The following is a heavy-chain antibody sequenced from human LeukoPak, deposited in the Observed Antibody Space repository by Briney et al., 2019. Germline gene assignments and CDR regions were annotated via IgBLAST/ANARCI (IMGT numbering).Heavy chain of an antibody. Sequence: VASVKVSCKASGYTFTGYYMHWVRQAPGQGLEWMGRINPNSGGTNYAQKFQGRVTMTRDTSISTAYMELSRLRSDDTAVYYCARSSTSEWELLRLWGQGTLVTVSS. J-gene: IGHJ4*02. CDR2: INPNSGGT. D-gene: IGHD1-26*01. CDR3: ARSSTSEWELLRL. V-gene: IGHV1-2*06. CDR1: GYTFTGYY.